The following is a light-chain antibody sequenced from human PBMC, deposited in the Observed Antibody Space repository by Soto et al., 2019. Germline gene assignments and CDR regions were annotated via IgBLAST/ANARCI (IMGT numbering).Light chain of an antibody. CDR3: QQSYSTPIT. Sequence: DIQRTQSPSSLSSSVGDRLTITCRASQSISSYLNWYKQKPGKAPKLLIYAASSLQSGVPSRFSGSGSGTDFTLTISSLQPEDFETYYCQQSYSTPITFGQGTRLEIK. CDR1: QSISSY. CDR2: AAS. J-gene: IGKJ5*01. V-gene: IGKV1-39*01.